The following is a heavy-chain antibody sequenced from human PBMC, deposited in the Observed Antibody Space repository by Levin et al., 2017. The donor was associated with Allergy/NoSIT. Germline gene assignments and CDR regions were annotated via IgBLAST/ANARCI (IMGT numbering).Heavy chain of an antibody. CDR3: AREYYYGSGNYYKALRF. J-gene: IGHJ4*02. V-gene: IGHV3-23*01. CDR2: ISGSGGST. Sequence: LSLTCAASGFTFSSYAMSWVRQAPGKGLEWVSGISGSGGSTYYADSVKGRFTISRDNSKNTLYLQMNSLRAEDTAVYYCAREYYYGSGNYYKALRFWGQGTLVTVSS. CDR1: GFTFSSYA. D-gene: IGHD3-10*01.